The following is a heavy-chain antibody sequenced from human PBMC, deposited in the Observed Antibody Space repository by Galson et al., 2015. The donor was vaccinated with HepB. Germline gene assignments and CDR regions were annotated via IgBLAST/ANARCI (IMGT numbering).Heavy chain of an antibody. CDR3: AREDGYNAGFDY. CDR1: GFTFSSYW. CDR2: INSDGSST. D-gene: IGHD5-24*01. Sequence: SLRLSCAASGFTFSSYWMHWVRQAPGKGLVWVSRINSDGSSTSYADSVKGRFTISRDNAKNTLYLQMNSLRAEDTAVYYCAREDGYNAGFDYWGQGTLVTVSS. J-gene: IGHJ4*02. V-gene: IGHV3-74*01.